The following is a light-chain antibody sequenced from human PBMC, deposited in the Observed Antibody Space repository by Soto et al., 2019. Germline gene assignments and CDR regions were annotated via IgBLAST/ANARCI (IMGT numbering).Light chain of an antibody. Sequence: DIQMTQSPSSLSASVGDRVTITCRASQSVRSFLNWYQQKPGKAPRLLIYAASPLQSGVPSRFGGSGSGTDFTLTISSLQPDDFATYYCQQSCETPYTFGQGTNLEI. J-gene: IGKJ2*01. V-gene: IGKV1-39*01. CDR2: AAS. CDR3: QQSCETPYT. CDR1: QSVRSF.